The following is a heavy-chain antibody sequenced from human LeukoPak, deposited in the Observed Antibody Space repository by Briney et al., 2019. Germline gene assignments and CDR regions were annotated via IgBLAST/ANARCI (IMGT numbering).Heavy chain of an antibody. CDR3: ARVIVVVPAAPGHDAFDI. D-gene: IGHD2-2*01. J-gene: IGHJ3*02. V-gene: IGHV3-7*01. Sequence: GGSLRLSCAASGFTFSSYWMSWVRQAPGKGLEWVANIKQDGSEKYYVDSVRGRFTISRDNAKNSLYLQMNSLRAEDTAVYYCARVIVVVPAAPGHDAFDIWGQGTMVTVSS. CDR2: IKQDGSEK. CDR1: GFTFSSYW.